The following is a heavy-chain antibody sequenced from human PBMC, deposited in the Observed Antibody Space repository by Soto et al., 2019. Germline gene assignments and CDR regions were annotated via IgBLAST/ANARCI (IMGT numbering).Heavy chain of an antibody. V-gene: IGHV4-34*01. CDR1: GGSFSGYY. D-gene: IGHD2-21*01. Sequence: SETLSLTCAVYGGSFSGYYWSWIRQPPGKGLEWIGEINHSGSTNYNPSLKSRVTISVDTSKNQVSLRMRSLTAADTAVYYCGRVVEGATRHTDLDSWGQGTLVTVSS. CDR3: GRVVEGATRHTDLDS. CDR2: INHSGST. J-gene: IGHJ5*01.